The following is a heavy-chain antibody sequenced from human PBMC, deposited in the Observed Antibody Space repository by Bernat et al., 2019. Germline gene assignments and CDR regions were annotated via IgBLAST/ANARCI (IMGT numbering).Heavy chain of an antibody. J-gene: IGHJ3*02. CDR2: IRSDSSTM. CDR1: GFTFSSEP. CDR3: VRDVHYGFDI. D-gene: IGHD3-16*01. Sequence: EVQVVESRGDLVQPGGSLRLSCAASGFTFSSEPMNWVRQAPGEGLEWVANIRSDSSTMSYADSVKGRFTISRDNAKNSLYLQMSSLRAEDTAVYYCVRDVHYGFDIWGQGTVVTVSS. V-gene: IGHV3-48*04.